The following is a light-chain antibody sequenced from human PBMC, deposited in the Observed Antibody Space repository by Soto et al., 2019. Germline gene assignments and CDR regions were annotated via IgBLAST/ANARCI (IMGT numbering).Light chain of an antibody. J-gene: IGKJ5*01. CDR3: QQSYSAPIT. CDR1: QTIYSY. CDR2: GAS. V-gene: IGKV1-39*01. Sequence: DIQMTQSPLSLSASVGDTVSISCRASQTIYSYLSWYQQKPGKAPKLLIHGASTLQGGVPSRFSGSGSGTGFTLIIRSLQPEDFATYHCQQSYSAPITFGQGTRLEIK.